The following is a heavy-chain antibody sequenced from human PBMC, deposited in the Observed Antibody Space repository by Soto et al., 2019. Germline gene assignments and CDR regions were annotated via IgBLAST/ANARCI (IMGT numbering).Heavy chain of an antibody. Sequence: SQTLSLTCTVSAGSISSYYWRWIRQARGKGLEWIGYTYYSGSTNYNPSLKSRVTISVDTSKNQFSLKLSSVTAADTAVYYCARARNTIVRGVDYYSGMDGWGHGTTVT. D-gene: IGHD3-10*01. J-gene: IGHJ6*01. V-gene: IGHV4-59*01. CDR1: AGSISSYY. CDR3: ARARNTIVRGVDYYSGMDG. CDR2: TYYSGST.